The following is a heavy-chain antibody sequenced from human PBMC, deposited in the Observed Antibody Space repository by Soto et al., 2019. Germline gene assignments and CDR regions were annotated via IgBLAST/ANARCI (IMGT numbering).Heavy chain of an antibody. V-gene: IGHV4-34*01. J-gene: IGHJ6*02. D-gene: IGHD2-2*01. CDR2: INHSGST. CDR1: GGSFSGYY. CDR3: ASGTRYCSSTSCYWYYYYGMDV. Sequence: PSETLSLTCAVYGGSFSGYYWCWIRQPPGKGLEWIGEINHSGSTNYNPSLKSRVTISVDTSNNQFSLKLSSVTAADTAVYYCASGTRYCSSTSCYWYYYYGMDVWGQGTTVTVSS.